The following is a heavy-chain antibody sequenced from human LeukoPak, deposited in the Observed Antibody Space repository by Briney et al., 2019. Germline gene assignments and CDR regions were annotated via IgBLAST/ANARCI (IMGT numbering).Heavy chain of an antibody. J-gene: IGHJ3*02. CDR3: ARSLPLYYYDSSRTNLLNAFDI. CDR2: IIPIFGTA. CDR1: GGTFSSYA. D-gene: IGHD3-22*01. V-gene: IGHV1-69*06. Sequence: ASVKVSCKASGGTFSSYAISWVRQAPGQGLEWMGGIIPIFGTANYAQKFQGRVTITADKYTRKAYMELSSLRYEDTTVYYCARSLPLYYYDSSRTNLLNAFDIWGQGTMVTVSS.